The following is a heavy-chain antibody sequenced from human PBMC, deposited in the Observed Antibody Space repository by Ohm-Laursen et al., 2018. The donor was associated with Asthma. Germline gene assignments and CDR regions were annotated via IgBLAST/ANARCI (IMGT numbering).Heavy chain of an antibody. J-gene: IGHJ4*02. CDR2: MNPNSGNT. CDR1: GYTFTSYD. CDR3: ARVLRNYYDSSGYSWDFDY. Sequence: GASVKVSCKASGYTFTSYDINWVRQATGQGLEWMGWMNPNSGNTGYAQKFRGRVTMTRNTSISTAYMELSSLRSEDTAVYYCARVLRNYYDSSGYSWDFDYWGQGTLVTVSS. V-gene: IGHV1-8*01. D-gene: IGHD3-22*01.